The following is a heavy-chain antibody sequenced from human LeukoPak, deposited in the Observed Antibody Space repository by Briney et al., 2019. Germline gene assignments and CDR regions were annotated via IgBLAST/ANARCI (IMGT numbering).Heavy chain of an antibody. Sequence: ASVKVSCKASGYTFTSYGISWVRQAPGQGLEWMGWISAYNGNTNYAQKLQGRVTMTTDTSTSTAYMELRSLRSDDTAVYYCVRVSMGHDAFDIWGQGTMVTVSS. CDR1: GYTFTSYG. CDR2: ISAYNGNT. V-gene: IGHV1-18*01. D-gene: IGHD5-24*01. CDR3: VRVSMGHDAFDI. J-gene: IGHJ3*02.